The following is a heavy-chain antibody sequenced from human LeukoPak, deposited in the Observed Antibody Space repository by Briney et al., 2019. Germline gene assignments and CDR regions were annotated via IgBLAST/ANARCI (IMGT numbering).Heavy chain of an antibody. V-gene: IGHV3-21*04. D-gene: IGHD5-24*01. Sequence: GGSLRLSCAASGFTFNTYSMNWVRQAPGKGLEWVSSISDNSNYIYYSDSVEGRFTISRDNAKNSLYLQMNSLRAEDTAVYYCARDGYNWGAFDIWGQGTMVTVSS. CDR1: GFTFNTYS. CDR2: ISDNSNYI. CDR3: ARDGYNWGAFDI. J-gene: IGHJ3*02.